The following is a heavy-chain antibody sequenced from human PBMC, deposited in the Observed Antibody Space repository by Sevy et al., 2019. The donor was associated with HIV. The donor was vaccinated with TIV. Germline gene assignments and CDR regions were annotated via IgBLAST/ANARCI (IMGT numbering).Heavy chain of an antibody. V-gene: IGHV1-2*02. J-gene: IGHJ4*02. CDR1: GYTFSDYY. CDR3: AREGFPLAAVTGVNAEFDD. CDR2: INGNSGGN. D-gene: IGHD2-21*02. Sequence: ASVKVSCKASGYTFSDYYMHWVRQAPGQGLEWMGWINGNSGGNNYARDFRGRVTMARDTSISTAYMELIGLTVDGKAVYYCAREGFPLAAVTGVNAEFDDWGQVTLVTVAS.